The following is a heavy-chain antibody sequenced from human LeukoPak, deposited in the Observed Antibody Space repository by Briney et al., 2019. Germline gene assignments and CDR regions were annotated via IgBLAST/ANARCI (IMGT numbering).Heavy chain of an antibody. CDR1: GFTFSSYW. J-gene: IGHJ4*02. D-gene: IGHD3-3*01. Sequence: GGSLRLSCAASGFTFSSYWMHWVRQAPGKGLVWVSRINSDGSSTTYADSVKGRFTISRDNSKNTLYLQINSLRAEDTAVYYCAKAYYDFWSGKDYWGQGTLVTVSS. CDR2: INSDGSST. V-gene: IGHV3-74*01. CDR3: AKAYYDFWSGKDY.